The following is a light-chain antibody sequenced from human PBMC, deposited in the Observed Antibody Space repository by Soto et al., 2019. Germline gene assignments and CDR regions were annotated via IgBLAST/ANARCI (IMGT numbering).Light chain of an antibody. CDR2: AAS. Sequence: DLQMTTSPSALSASVGDRVTSPCRASHSISSWLAWYQQKPGKAPNLLIYAASTLESGVPSRFSGSGSGTEFTLTISSLQPDDFATYYCQQYNSYWTFGQGTKVDIK. CDR3: QQYNSYWT. V-gene: IGKV1-5*01. J-gene: IGKJ1*01. CDR1: HSISSW.